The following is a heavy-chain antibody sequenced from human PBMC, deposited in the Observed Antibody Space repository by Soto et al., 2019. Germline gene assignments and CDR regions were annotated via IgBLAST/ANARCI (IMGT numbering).Heavy chain of an antibody. J-gene: IGHJ3*02. CDR1: GFSFYNYW. V-gene: IGHV3-7*02. Sequence: EVQLVESGGGLVQPGESLRLSCAASGFSFYNYWMNWVRQAPGKWPEWVANIKPDGSDKNYVDSVKGRFTISRDNAKNSLFLQMNSLRAEDTAVYYCARGSSNAFDIWGQGTMVTVSS. CDR3: ARGSSNAFDI. CDR2: IKPDGSDK.